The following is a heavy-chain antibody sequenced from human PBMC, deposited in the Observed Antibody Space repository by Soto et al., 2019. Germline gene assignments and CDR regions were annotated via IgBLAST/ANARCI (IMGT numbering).Heavy chain of an antibody. CDR2: TYYNGNA. D-gene: IGHD3-10*01. Sequence: SETLSVTCNVSGGFIGRSNYYWGWLRQPPGKGLEWIGTTYYNGNAYYNPSLKSRVSMSVDTSKNQFSLKLVSVTAADTAVYYCARHFVAVVIKGWGYWGQGTLVTVS. CDR1: GGFIGRSNYY. J-gene: IGHJ4*02. V-gene: IGHV4-39*01. CDR3: ARHFVAVVIKGWGY.